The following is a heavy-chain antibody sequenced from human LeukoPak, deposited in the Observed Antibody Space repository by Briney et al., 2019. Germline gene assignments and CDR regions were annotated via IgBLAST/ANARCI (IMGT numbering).Heavy chain of an antibody. CDR1: GFTFSSYA. CDR3: VRGGDYYDSSGYNY. CDR2: ISYDGSNK. J-gene: IGHJ4*02. Sequence: GGSLRLSCAASGFTFSSYAMHWVRQAPGKGLEWVAVISYDGSNKYYADSVKGRFTISRDNSKNTLYLQMNSLRAEDTAVYYCVRGGDYYDSSGYNYWGQGTLVTVSS. D-gene: IGHD3-22*01. V-gene: IGHV3-30*04.